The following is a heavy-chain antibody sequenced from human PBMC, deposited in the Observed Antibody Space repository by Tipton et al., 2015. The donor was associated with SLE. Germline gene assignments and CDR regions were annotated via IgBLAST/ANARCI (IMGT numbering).Heavy chain of an antibody. J-gene: IGHJ5*02. V-gene: IGHV4-34*01. CDR3: ARDYSLYSSPGRFDP. D-gene: IGHD6-13*01. Sequence: TLSLTCSVYGGSFSGYYWSWIRQSPGKGLEWIGEINHSGRTNYTPSLKSRVTISVDTSKNQLSLKVSSVTAADTAVYYCARDYSLYSSPGRFDPWGQGTLVSVSS. CDR2: INHSGRT. CDR1: GGSFSGYY.